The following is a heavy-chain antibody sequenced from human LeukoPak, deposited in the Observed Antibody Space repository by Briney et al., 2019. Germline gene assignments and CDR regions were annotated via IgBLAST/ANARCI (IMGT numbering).Heavy chain of an antibody. CDR2: ISWNSGSI. CDR1: GFTFDDYA. V-gene: IGHV3-9*01. Sequence: GGSLRLSCAASGFTFDDYAMHWVRQAPGKGLEWVSVISWNSGSIGYADSVKGRFTISRDNAKTSLYLQMNSLRGEDTAIYYCARELPDAFWSGPGFDYWGQGTLVIVSS. D-gene: IGHD3-3*01. J-gene: IGHJ4*02. CDR3: ARELPDAFWSGPGFDY.